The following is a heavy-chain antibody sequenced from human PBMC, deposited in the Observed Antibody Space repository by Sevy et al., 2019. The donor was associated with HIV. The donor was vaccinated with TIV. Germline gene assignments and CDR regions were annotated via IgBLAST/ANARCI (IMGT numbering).Heavy chain of an antibody. V-gene: IGHV3-7*01. Sequence: GGSLRLSCAASGFTFSSYWMSWVRQAPGKGLEWVANIKQDGNEKYYVDSVKGRFTISRDNAKNSLYLQMNSLRAEDTAVYYCARIYYYDGSGYVRGYYFDYWGQGTLVTVSS. CDR1: GFTFSSYW. J-gene: IGHJ4*02. CDR2: IKQDGNEK. CDR3: ARIYYYDGSGYVRGYYFDY. D-gene: IGHD3-22*01.